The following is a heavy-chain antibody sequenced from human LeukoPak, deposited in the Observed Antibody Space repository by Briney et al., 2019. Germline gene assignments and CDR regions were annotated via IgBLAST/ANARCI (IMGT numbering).Heavy chain of an antibody. V-gene: IGHV4-59*01. J-gene: IGHJ6*03. CDR2: IYYSGST. CDR3: AREDYYYMDV. Sequence: PETLSLTCTVSGGSISSYYWSWIRQPPGKGLEWIGYIYYSGSTNYNPSLKSRVTISVDTSKNQFSLKLSSVTAADTAVYYCAREDYYYMDVWGKGTTVTVSS. CDR1: GGSISSYY.